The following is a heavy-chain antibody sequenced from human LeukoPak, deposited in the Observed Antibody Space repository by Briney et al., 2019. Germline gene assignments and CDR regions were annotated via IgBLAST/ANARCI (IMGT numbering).Heavy chain of an antibody. CDR3: AKGRYTGSSFFDY. D-gene: IGHD3-10*01. CDR2: ISYVGRNI. J-gene: IGHJ4*02. V-gene: IGHV3-30*18. CDR1: GFTFSSCG. Sequence: PGGSLRLSCAASGFTFSSCGMHWVRQAPGKWLEWVAFISYVGRNIYYSDSVKGRLTIARDNSKNTLYLQMNSLRPEDTAVYYCAKGRYTGSSFFDYWGQGTLVTVSS.